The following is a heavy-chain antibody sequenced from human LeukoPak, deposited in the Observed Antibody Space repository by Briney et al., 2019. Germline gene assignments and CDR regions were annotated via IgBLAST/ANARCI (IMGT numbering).Heavy chain of an antibody. J-gene: IGHJ4*02. Sequence: GGSLRLSCAASGFSFGSQWMYWVRQAPGKGLGWVSYISSSSSTIYYADSVKGRFTISRDNAKNSLYLQMNSLRDEDTAVYYCARGDGWFGELLNFDNWGQGTLVTVSS. CDR3: ARGDGWFGELLNFDN. V-gene: IGHV3-48*02. CDR2: ISSSSSTI. D-gene: IGHD3-10*01. CDR1: GFSFGSQW.